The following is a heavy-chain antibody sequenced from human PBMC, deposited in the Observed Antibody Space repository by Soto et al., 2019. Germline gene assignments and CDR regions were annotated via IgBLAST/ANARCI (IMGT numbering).Heavy chain of an antibody. Sequence: EVQLVESGGGLVQPGRSLRHSCAASGFTFDDFAMHWVRQPPGKGLEWVSGISWNSASIVYADSVKGRFTISRDNAKNSLYLQLDSLGVEDTAFYYCAKGPGLVASSGSPDSWGQGILVSVSS. V-gene: IGHV3-9*01. CDR2: ISWNSASI. J-gene: IGHJ4*02. CDR3: AKGPGLVASSGSPDS. CDR1: GFTFDDFA. D-gene: IGHD2-8*02.